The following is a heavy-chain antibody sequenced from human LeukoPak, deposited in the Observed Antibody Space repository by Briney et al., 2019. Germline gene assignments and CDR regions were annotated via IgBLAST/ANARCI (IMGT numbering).Heavy chain of an antibody. J-gene: IGHJ4*02. Sequence: PSETLSLTCTVSGYPISSGYYWGWIRQPPGKGLEWIGSFYHSGSTYYNPSLKSRVTISVDTSKNQFSLKLTSVTAADTAVYYCARHETSSSWTSSFDYWGQGTLVTVSS. V-gene: IGHV4-38-2*02. CDR1: GYPISSGYY. CDR2: FYHSGST. CDR3: ARHETSSSWTSSFDY. D-gene: IGHD6-13*01.